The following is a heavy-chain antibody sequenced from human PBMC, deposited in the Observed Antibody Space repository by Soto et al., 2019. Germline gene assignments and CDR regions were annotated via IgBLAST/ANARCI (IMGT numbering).Heavy chain of an antibody. CDR1: GGSINYNSYY. CDR3: ARLVVVAPVVNG. J-gene: IGHJ1*01. Sequence: PSETLSLTCSVSGGSINYNSYYWGWIRQPPGKGLEWVGGIFCTGTTYYSPSLKDRVTISVDTSKNSFSLNLTSVTAADTAVYFSARLVVVAPVVNGWGEGRVVTFSS. V-gene: IGHV4-39*02. CDR2: IFCTGTT. D-gene: IGHD2-15*01.